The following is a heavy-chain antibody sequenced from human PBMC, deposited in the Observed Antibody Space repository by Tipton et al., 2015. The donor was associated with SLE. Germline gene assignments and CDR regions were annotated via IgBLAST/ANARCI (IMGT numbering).Heavy chain of an antibody. CDR3: AKSRRGRGVYYYYYGMDV. J-gene: IGHJ6*02. CDR2: IRYDGSKN. D-gene: IGHD3-10*01. CDR1: GFTFRTFG. V-gene: IGHV3-30*02. Sequence: SLRLSCAASGFTFRTFGMHWVRQAPGKGLEWVAFIRYDGSKNYYADSVKGRFTISRDNFKNTLYLQMNSLRAEDTAVYYCAKSRRGRGVYYYYYGMDVWGQGTTVTVSS.